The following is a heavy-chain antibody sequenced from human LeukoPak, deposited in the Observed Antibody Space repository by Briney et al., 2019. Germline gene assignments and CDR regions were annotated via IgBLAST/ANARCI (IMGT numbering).Heavy chain of an antibody. J-gene: IGHJ4*02. D-gene: IGHD3-22*01. Sequence: GASVKVSCKASGYTFTGYYMHWVRQAPGQGPEWMGWINPNSGGTNYAQKFQGRVTMTRDTSISTAYMELSRLRSDDTAVYYCARDYYDSSGFDYWGQGTLVTVSS. CDR2: INPNSGGT. V-gene: IGHV1-2*02. CDR1: GYTFTGYY. CDR3: ARDYYDSSGFDY.